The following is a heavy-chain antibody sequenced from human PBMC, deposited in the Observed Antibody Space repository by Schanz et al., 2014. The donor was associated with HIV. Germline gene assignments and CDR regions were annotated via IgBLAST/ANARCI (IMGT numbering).Heavy chain of an antibody. D-gene: IGHD3-9*01. V-gene: IGHV1-69*01. CDR2: IIPVFGTT. CDR1: GGTFMTYA. Sequence: QVQLVQSGAEVKKPGSSVKVTCKTSGGTFMTYAISWVRQAPGQGLEWMGGIIPVFGTTNYAQKFQGRVTVTADESTSTAYMELHSLRSDDTAIYYCSTAGGSGARRYSGVFEDWGQGTLVTVSS. CDR3: STAGGSGARRYSGVFED. J-gene: IGHJ4*02.